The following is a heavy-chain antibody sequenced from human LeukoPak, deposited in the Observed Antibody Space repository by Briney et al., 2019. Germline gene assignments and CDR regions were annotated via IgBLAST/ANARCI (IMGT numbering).Heavy chain of an antibody. D-gene: IGHD3-3*01. Sequence: SETLSLTCTVSGGSISSGSYYWSWIRQPAGKGLEWIGRIYTSGSTNYNPSLKSRVTISVDTSKNQFSLKLSSVTAADTAVYYCASLLDFWSAGDAFDIWGQGTMVTVSS. CDR1: GGSISSGSYY. J-gene: IGHJ3*02. CDR3: ASLLDFWSAGDAFDI. V-gene: IGHV4-61*02. CDR2: IYTSGST.